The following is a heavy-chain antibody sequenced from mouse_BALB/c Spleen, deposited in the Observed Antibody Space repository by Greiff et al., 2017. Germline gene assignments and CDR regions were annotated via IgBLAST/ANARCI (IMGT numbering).Heavy chain of an antibody. J-gene: IGHJ3*01. CDR3: TGGNAWFAY. CDR2: IDPSDSYT. CDR1: GYTFTSYW. D-gene: IGHD2-1*01. Sequence: QVQLQQPGAELVKPGASVKMSCKASGYTFTSYWMHWVKQRPGQGLEWIGTIDPSDSYTSYNQKFKGKATLTVDTSSSTAYTQLSSLTSEDSAVYYCTGGNAWFAYWGQGTLVTVSA. V-gene: IGHV1S127*01.